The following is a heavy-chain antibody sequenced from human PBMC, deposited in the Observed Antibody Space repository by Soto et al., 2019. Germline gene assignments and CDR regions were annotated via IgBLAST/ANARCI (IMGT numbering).Heavy chain of an antibody. Sequence: SETLWLTFTSSGGSISSSMYYCGSIRKQPGKGLEWIGSIYYSGRPYYTPYRKSRVTISVDTSKNQFSMKLSSVTAAHTAVYYCARQGQIDAFDIWGQGTMVTVSS. CDR1: GGSISSSMYY. J-gene: IGHJ3*02. CDR2: IYYSGRP. V-gene: IGHV4-39*01. CDR3: ARQGQIDAFDI.